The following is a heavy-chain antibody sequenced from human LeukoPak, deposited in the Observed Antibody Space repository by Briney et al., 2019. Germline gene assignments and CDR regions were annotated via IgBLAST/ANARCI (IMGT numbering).Heavy chain of an antibody. J-gene: IGHJ6*03. CDR1: GFTFSSYG. V-gene: IGHV3-30*02. Sequence: GGSLRLSCAASGFTFSSYGMHWVRQAPGKGLEWVAFMRYDGSNKYYADSVKGRFTISRDNSKNTLYVQMNSLRAEDTAVYYCAKDNGPDYYDSSGYYDPYYMDVWGKGTTVTVSS. D-gene: IGHD3-22*01. CDR3: AKDNGPDYYDSSGYYDPYYMDV. CDR2: MRYDGSNK.